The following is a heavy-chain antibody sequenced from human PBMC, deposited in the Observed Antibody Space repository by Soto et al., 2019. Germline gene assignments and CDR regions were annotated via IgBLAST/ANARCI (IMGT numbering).Heavy chain of an antibody. V-gene: IGHV4-34*01. J-gene: IGHJ4*02. Sequence: SETLSLTCAVYGGSFSGYYWTWIRQPPGTGLEWIGEINHSGSTNYNPSLKSRVTISVDTSKNQFSLKLTSVTAEDTAVYCCARAPYSSSWYYFDYWGQGALVTVSS. CDR1: GGSFSGYY. D-gene: IGHD6-13*01. CDR3: ARAPYSSSWYYFDY. CDR2: INHSGST.